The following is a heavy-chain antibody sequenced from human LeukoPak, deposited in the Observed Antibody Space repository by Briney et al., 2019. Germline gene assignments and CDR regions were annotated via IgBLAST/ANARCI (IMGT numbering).Heavy chain of an antibody. CDR3: AKDDDIVVVPAAV. CDR2: INQGGRDT. CDR1: GFTFNTFW. V-gene: IGHV3-7*03. Sequence: GGSLRLSCEASGFTFNTFWMSWVRQAPGKGLEWVANINQGGRDTNYVDSVKGRFTIARDDAKNSLYLQMNSLRAEDTAVYYCAKDDDIVVVPAAVWGQGTLVTVSS. D-gene: IGHD2-2*01. J-gene: IGHJ4*02.